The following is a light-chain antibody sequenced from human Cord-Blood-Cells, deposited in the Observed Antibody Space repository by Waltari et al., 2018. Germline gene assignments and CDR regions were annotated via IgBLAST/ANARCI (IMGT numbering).Light chain of an antibody. CDR2: DVS. V-gene: IGLV2-11*01. Sequence: HSALTQPHSVSGSPGQSVTISCTGTSSDVGGYNYVSWYQQHPGKAPKLMIYDVSKRPSGVPDRFSGSKSGNTASLTISGLQAEDEADYYCCSYAGSYTWVFGGGTKLTVL. CDR1: SSDVGGYNY. J-gene: IGLJ3*02. CDR3: CSYAGSYTWV.